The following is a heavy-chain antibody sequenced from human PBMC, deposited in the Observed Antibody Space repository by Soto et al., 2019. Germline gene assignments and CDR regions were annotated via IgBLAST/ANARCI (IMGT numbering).Heavy chain of an antibody. CDR3: ARGLTMLRGVMDS. CDR2: IYTTGST. J-gene: IGHJ4*02. D-gene: IGHD3-10*01. V-gene: IGHV4-31*03. Sequence: PSETLSLTCTVSGDSIGRGGYYWTWIRQHPGKGLEWIAYIYTTGSTYYNPSLKSRVGISVDTSRNQFSLKLSSVTAADTAVYFCARGLTMLRGVMDSWGQGTLVTVSS. CDR1: GDSIGRGGYY.